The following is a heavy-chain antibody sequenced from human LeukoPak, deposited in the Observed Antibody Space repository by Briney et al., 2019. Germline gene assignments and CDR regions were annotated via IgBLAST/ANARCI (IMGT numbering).Heavy chain of an antibody. CDR2: IYPGDSDT. CDR3: ARRLVGGQDGIDY. CDR1: GYSFTNYW. V-gene: IGHV5-51*01. D-gene: IGHD1-26*01. J-gene: IGHJ4*02. Sequence: GESLQISCQGSGYSFTNYWIGWVRQMPGKGLEWMGIIYPGDSDTRYSPSFQGQVTISADKSISTAYLQWSSLKASDTAVYYCARRLVGGQDGIDYWGQGTLVTVSS.